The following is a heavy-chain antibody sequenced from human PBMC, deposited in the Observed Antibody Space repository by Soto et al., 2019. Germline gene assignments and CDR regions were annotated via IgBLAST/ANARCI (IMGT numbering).Heavy chain of an antibody. CDR1: GGSITSNW. V-gene: IGHV4-4*02. D-gene: IGHD3-9*01. CDR3: VSNDWYRFDP. Sequence: QVQLQESGPGLVNPSGTLSLTCAVSGGSITSNWWSWVRQPPGKGLEWIGEIYHNGRFNYNPSLRXRLTISIDKSKNQLSLKLTSVTAADTAVHYCVSNDWYRFDPWGPGTLVTVSS. J-gene: IGHJ5*02. CDR2: IYHNGRF.